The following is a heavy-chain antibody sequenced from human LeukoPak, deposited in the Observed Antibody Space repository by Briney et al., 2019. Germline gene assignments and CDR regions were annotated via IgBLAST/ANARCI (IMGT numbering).Heavy chain of an antibody. CDR2: IKQDGSEK. D-gene: IGHD6-19*01. CDR1: GFTFSSHW. CDR3: ARDTSAWRYGMDV. Sequence: GGSLRLSCETPGFTFSSHWMSWVRQAPGKGLEPVAIIKQDGSEKDYVDSVTGRFTISRDNAKNSLYLQMNSLRDEDTAVYYCARDTSAWRYGMDVWGQGTTVTVSS. J-gene: IGHJ6*02. V-gene: IGHV3-7*01.